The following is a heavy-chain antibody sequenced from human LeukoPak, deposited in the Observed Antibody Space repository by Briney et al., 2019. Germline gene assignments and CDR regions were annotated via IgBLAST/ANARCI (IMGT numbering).Heavy chain of an antibody. CDR2: IYNSGSN. V-gene: IGHV4-59*08. CDR1: GASISSYY. J-gene: IGHJ4*02. CDR3: ARLSFGAGGFYYFDY. Sequence: SETLSLTCTVSGASISSYYWSWIRQPPGKGLQWIGYIYNSGSNNYSPSPKSRATLSVDTSKSQFSLKLTSVTAADAAVYYCARLSFGAGGFYYFDYWGQGTLVTVSS. D-gene: IGHD3-10*01.